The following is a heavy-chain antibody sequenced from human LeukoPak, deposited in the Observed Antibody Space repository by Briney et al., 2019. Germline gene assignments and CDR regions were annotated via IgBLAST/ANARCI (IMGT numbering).Heavy chain of an antibody. CDR2: IYYSGST. D-gene: IGHD3-22*01. CDR3: ARDPYYYDSSGYSVHAFDI. Sequence: PSETLSLTCTVSGGSISSYYWSWIRQPPGKGLEWIGYIYYSGSTNYNPSLKSRVTISVDTPKNQFSLKLSSVTAADTAVYYCARDPYYYDSSGYSVHAFDIWGQGTMVTVSS. V-gene: IGHV4-59*01. J-gene: IGHJ3*02. CDR1: GGSISSYY.